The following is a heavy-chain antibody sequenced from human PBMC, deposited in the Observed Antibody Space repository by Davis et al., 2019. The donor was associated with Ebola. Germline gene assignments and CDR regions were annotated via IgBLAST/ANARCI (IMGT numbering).Heavy chain of an antibody. CDR1: GFAFSDYV. CDR2: INSDGSST. D-gene: IGHD4-11*01. CDR3: ARGRLPYYYYGMDV. V-gene: IGHV3-74*01. Sequence: PGGSLRLSCAASGFAFSDYVLHWVRQAPGKGLVWVSRINSDGSSTSYADSVKGRFTISRDNAKNTLYLQMNSLRAEDTAVYYCARGRLPYYYYGMDVWGKGTTVTVSS. J-gene: IGHJ6*04.